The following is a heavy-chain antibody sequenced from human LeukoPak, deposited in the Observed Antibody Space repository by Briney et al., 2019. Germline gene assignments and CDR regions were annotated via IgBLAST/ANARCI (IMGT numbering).Heavy chain of an antibody. V-gene: IGHV6-1*01. Sequence: SQTLSLTCAISGDSVSSNSAAWNWIRQSPSRGLEWLGRTYYRSKWYNDYAVSVKSRITINPDTSKNQFSLQLNSVTPEDTAVYYCARAGVHCTRSDCYTGWFDLWGQGAPVAVSS. CDR2: TYYRSKWYN. CDR1: GDSVSSNSAA. CDR3: ARAGVHCTRSDCYTGWFDL. J-gene: IGHJ5*02. D-gene: IGHD2-8*01.